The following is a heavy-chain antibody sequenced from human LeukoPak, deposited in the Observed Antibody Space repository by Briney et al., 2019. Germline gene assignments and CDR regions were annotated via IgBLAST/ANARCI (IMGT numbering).Heavy chain of an antibody. J-gene: IGHJ5*02. CDR3: ARGRIVVVPPAGVGDWFDP. D-gene: IGHD2-2*01. CDR2: ISYIGNS. V-gene: IGHV4-31*03. Sequence: SQTLSLTCTVSGGSITSDGYYWSWIRQHPGKGLEWIGYISYIGNSYYNPSLKSRVTVSSDTSKNRFSLRLNSVTAADTAVYYCARGRIVVVPPAGVGDWFDPWGQGTLVTVSS. CDR1: GGSITSDGYY.